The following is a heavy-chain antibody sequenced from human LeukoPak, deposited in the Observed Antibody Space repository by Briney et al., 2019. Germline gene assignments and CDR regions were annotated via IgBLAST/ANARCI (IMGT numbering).Heavy chain of an antibody. V-gene: IGHV3-30*02. CDR1: GFTFSRSG. CDR3: AKESQLSYSGTFYIGY. CDR2: IRYDGSNE. Sequence: TGGSLRLSCAASGFTFSRSGMHWVRRAPGKGLEWVGFIRYDGSNEYYADSVKGRFTISRDSSKNTLYLQMNSLRTEDTAVYYCAKESQLSYSGTFYIGYWGQGTLVTVSS. D-gene: IGHD1-26*01. J-gene: IGHJ4*02.